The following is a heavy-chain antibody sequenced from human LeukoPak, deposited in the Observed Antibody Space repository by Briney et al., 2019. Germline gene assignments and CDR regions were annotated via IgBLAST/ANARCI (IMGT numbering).Heavy chain of an antibody. CDR1: GGSISSYY. V-gene: IGHV4-4*07. CDR3: ARDRYCSGGSCCTYNWFDP. CDR2: IYTSGST. J-gene: IGHJ5*02. Sequence: SETLSLTCTVSGGSISSYYWSWIRQPAGKGLEWIGRIYTSGSTNYNPSLKSRVTMSVDTSKNQFSLKLSSVTAADTAVYYCARDRYCSGGSCCTYNWFDPWGQGTLVTVSS. D-gene: IGHD2-15*01.